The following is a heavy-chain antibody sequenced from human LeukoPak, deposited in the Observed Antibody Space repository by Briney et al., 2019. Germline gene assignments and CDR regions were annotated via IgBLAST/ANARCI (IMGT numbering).Heavy chain of an antibody. D-gene: IGHD4-17*01. V-gene: IGHV4-4*09. J-gene: IGHJ4*02. CDR2: IYTSGST. Sequence: PSETLSLTCTVSGGSISSYYWSWIRQPPGKGLEWIGYIYTSGSTNYNPSLKSRVTISVDTSKNQFSLKLSSVTAADTAVYYCARSHHYGDLHFDYWGQGTLVTVSS. CDR1: GGSISSYY. CDR3: ARSHHYGDLHFDY.